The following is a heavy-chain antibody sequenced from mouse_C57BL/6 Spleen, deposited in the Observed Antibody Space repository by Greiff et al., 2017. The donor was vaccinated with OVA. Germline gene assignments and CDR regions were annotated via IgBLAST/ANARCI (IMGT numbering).Heavy chain of an antibody. Sequence: QVQLQQPGAELVKPGASVKLSCKASGYTFTSYWMHWVKQRPGQGLEWIGMIHPNSGSTNYNEKFKSKATLTVDKSSSTADMQLSSLTSEDSAVYYCARYYYGSSSDYWGQGTTLTVSS. CDR1: GYTFTSYW. D-gene: IGHD1-1*01. CDR3: ARYYYGSSSDY. CDR2: IHPNSGST. J-gene: IGHJ2*01. V-gene: IGHV1-64*01.